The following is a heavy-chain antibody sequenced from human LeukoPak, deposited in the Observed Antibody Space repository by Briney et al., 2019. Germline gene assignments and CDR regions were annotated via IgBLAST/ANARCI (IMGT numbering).Heavy chain of an antibody. Sequence: SETLSLTCSVSGGSISGYYSSWVRQPAGKGLEWIGRFYTSRNIDYNPSLESRVSMSVDASKNKVFLKLSSVTAADTAVYYCARDDVGISAVGAYWGPGILVTVSS. V-gene: IGHV4-4*07. CDR2: FYTSRNI. CDR1: GGSISGYY. CDR3: ARDDVGISAVGAY. D-gene: IGHD6-13*01. J-gene: IGHJ4*02.